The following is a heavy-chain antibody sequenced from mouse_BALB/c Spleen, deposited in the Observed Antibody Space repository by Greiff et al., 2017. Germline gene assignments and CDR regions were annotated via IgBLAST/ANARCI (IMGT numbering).Heavy chain of an antibody. CDR3: ARKGRYGDAMDY. J-gene: IGHJ4*01. V-gene: IGHV2-2*02. Sequence: VMLVESGPGLVQPSQSLSITCTVSGFSLTSYGVHWVRQSPGKGLEWLGVIWSGGSTDYNAAFISRLSISKDNSKSQVFFKMNSLQANDTAIYYCARKGRYGDAMDYWGQGTSVTVSS. D-gene: IGHD1-1*02. CDR2: IWSGGST. CDR1: GFSLTSYG.